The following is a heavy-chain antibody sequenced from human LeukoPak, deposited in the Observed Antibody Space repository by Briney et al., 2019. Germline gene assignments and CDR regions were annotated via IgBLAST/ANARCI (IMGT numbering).Heavy chain of an antibody. J-gene: IGHJ2*01. Sequence: PSETLSLTCTVSGGSVSSGSYYWSWIRQPPGKGLEWIGYIYYSGSTNYNPSLKSRVTISVDTSKNQFSLKLSSVTAADTAVYYCARVEGENGDYVGWYFDLWGRGTLVTVSS. CDR1: GGSVSSGSYY. V-gene: IGHV4-61*01. CDR2: IYYSGST. D-gene: IGHD4-17*01. CDR3: ARVEGENGDYVGWYFDL.